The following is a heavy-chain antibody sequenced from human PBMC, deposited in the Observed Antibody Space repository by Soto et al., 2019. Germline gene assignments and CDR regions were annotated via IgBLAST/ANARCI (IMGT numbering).Heavy chain of an antibody. Sequence: DVQLLESGGGLVQSGESLRLSCAASGFTFSTYAMSWVRQAPGQGLEWVSSITDSGSSTNYADSVKGRFTISRDNSKNTLFLQMNTLRAEDTAVYYCAKAAGSSSSGGSWGQGTLVTVSS. J-gene: IGHJ5*02. V-gene: IGHV3-23*01. CDR3: AKAAGSSSSGGS. CDR1: GFTFSTYA. CDR2: ITDSGSST. D-gene: IGHD6-13*01.